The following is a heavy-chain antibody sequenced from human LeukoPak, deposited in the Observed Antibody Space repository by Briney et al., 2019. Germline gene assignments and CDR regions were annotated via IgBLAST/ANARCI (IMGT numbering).Heavy chain of an antibody. Sequence: GGSLRLSCAASGFTVSSNYMSWVRQAPGKGLEWVSVIYSGGSTYYADSVKGRFTISRDNSKNTLYLQMNSLRAEDTAVYYCASLGTLYGDYVPPFFDYWGQGTLVTVSS. J-gene: IGHJ4*02. CDR2: IYSGGST. CDR1: GFTVSSNY. V-gene: IGHV3-53*01. D-gene: IGHD4-17*01. CDR3: ASLGTLYGDYVPPFFDY.